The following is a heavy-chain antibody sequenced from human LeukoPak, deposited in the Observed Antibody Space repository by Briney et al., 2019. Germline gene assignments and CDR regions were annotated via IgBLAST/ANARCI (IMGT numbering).Heavy chain of an antibody. J-gene: IGHJ6*03. V-gene: IGHV1-3*03. CDR1: GYTFTSYA. D-gene: IGHD5-12*01. Sequence: ASVKVSCKASGYTFTSYAMNWVRQAPGQGLEWMGWINASEGNTKYSQEFQGRVTITRDTSASTAYMELSRLRSEDTAVYFCATHSPEWRYSGYYNFYYMDVWGKGTTVTVSS. CDR3: ATHSPEWRYSGYYNFYYMDV. CDR2: INASEGNT.